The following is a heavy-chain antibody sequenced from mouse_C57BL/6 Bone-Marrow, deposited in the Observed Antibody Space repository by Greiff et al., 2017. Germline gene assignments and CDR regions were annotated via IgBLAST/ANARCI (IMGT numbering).Heavy chain of an antibody. CDR1: GYTFTDYN. V-gene: IGHV1-22*01. CDR3: ARGGDGSYAMDY. Sequence: VQLQQSGPELVKPGASVKMSCKASGYTFTDYNMHWVKQSHGKSLEWIGYINPNNGGTSYNQKFKGKATLTVNKSSSTAYMGLRSLTSEDSAVYYCARGGDGSYAMDYWGQGTSGTVSS. D-gene: IGHD3-3*01. J-gene: IGHJ4*01. CDR2: INPNNGGT.